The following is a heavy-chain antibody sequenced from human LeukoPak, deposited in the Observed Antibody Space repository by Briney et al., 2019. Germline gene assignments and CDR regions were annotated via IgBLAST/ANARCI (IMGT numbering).Heavy chain of an antibody. CDR3: AGHLEWEPNSAFDI. D-gene: IGHD1-26*01. J-gene: IGHJ3*02. V-gene: IGHV3-30*04. CDR1: GFTFSSYA. Sequence: GGSLRLSCAASGFTFSSYAMHWVRQAPGKGLEWVAVISYDGSNKYYADSVKGRFTISRDNSKNTLYLQMNSLRAEDTAAYYCAGHLEWEPNSAFDIWGQGTMVTVSS. CDR2: ISYDGSNK.